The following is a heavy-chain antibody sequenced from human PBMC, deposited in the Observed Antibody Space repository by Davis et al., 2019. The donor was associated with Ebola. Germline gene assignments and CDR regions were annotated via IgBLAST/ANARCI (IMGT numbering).Heavy chain of an antibody. CDR1: GFTFSSYG. J-gene: IGHJ4*02. V-gene: IGHV3-30*18. Sequence: GESLKISCAASGFTFSSYGMHWVRQAPGKGLEWVAVISYDGSNKYYADYVKGRFTISRDNSKNTLYLQMNSLRAEDTAVYYCAKPRRGVVIWGYWGQGTLVTVSS. D-gene: IGHD3-3*01. CDR3: AKPRRGVVIWGY. CDR2: ISYDGSNK.